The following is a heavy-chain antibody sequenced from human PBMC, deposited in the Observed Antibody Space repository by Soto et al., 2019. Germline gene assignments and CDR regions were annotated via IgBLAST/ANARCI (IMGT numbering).Heavy chain of an antibody. D-gene: IGHD4-17*01. CDR1: GGSISSGGYY. V-gene: IGHV4-31*03. CDR3: ARSPEATVTAFDY. CDR2: IYYSGST. J-gene: IGHJ4*02. Sequence: QVQLQESGPGLVKPSQTLSLTCTVSGGSISSGGYYWSWIRQHPGKGLEWFGYIYYSGSTYYNPSLGSRVPLSVDXXKNQFSVKLSSVTAAGTAVYFCARSPEATVTAFDYWGQGTLVTVSS.